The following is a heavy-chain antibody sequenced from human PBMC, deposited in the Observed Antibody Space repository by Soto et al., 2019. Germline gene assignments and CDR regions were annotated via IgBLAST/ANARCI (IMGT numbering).Heavy chain of an antibody. D-gene: IGHD1-26*01. CDR1: GYTFTNFG. J-gene: IGHJ4*02. CDR3: AGGETPFYY. V-gene: IGHV1-18*01. Sequence: QVQLVQSGAEVKKPGASVKVSCKASGYTFTNFGISWVRQAPGQGLEWMGWISAYNGNTNYAQEFQGRVTMTTATSTSTASMALMSLSSDDTAVYFCAGGETPFYYWGQSTLVTVSS. CDR2: ISAYNGNT.